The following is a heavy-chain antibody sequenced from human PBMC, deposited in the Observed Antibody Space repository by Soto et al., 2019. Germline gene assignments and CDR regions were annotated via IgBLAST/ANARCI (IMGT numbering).Heavy chain of an antibody. J-gene: IGHJ5*02. D-gene: IGHD3-16*01. CDR1: GLDVSSNY. CDR2: IYSGEST. V-gene: IGHV3-53*04. Sequence: EVQLVESGGGLVQPGGSLRLSCAASGLDVSSNYMSWVRQAPGKGLEWVSIIYSGESTYYADSVKGRFTISRHSSNNTLYLQMNSQRVEDTAVYYCAREGRWGSGFVPWGQGAQVTVSS. CDR3: AREGRWGSGFVP.